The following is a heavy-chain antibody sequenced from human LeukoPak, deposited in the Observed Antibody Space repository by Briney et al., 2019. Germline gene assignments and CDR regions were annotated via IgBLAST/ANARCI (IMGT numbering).Heavy chain of an antibody. CDR3: ASGGPRDCSTTSCYDHY. CDR2: IYSSGGT. V-gene: IGHV4-4*07. Sequence: SETLSLTCTVPGGSISSFHWSWIRQPAGKGLEWIGRIYSSGGTDYNPSLKSRVTISVDKSKNQFSLRLSSVTAADTAVYYCASGGPRDCSTTSCYDHYWGQGTLVTVSS. J-gene: IGHJ4*02. CDR1: GGSISSFH. D-gene: IGHD2-2*01.